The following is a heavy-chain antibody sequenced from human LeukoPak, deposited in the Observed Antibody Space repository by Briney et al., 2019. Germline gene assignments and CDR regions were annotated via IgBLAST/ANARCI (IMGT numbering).Heavy chain of an antibody. CDR1: GFTFSSYA. J-gene: IGHJ3*02. Sequence: GGSLRLSCAASGFTFSSYAMSWVRQAPGKGLEWVSAISGSGGSTYYADSVKGRFTISRDNSKNTLYLQMNSLRAEDTAVYFCAKERVRCTSTTCYPDAFDIWGQGTVVTVSS. D-gene: IGHD2-2*01. CDR3: AKERVRCTSTTCYPDAFDI. V-gene: IGHV3-23*01. CDR2: ISGSGGST.